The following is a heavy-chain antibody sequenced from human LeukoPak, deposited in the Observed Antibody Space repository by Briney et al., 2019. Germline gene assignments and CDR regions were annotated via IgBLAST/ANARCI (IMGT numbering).Heavy chain of an antibody. V-gene: IGHV1-2*06. Sequence: ASVKVSCKTSGYTFTGYYVHWVRQAPGQGLEWMGRINPNSGDTNYAQKFQGRVTMTRDTSISTAYMELSRLRSDDTAVYYCARDYCGGDCFPDYWGQGTLATVSS. CDR3: ARDYCGGDCFPDY. J-gene: IGHJ4*02. D-gene: IGHD2-21*02. CDR1: GYTFTGYY. CDR2: INPNSGDT.